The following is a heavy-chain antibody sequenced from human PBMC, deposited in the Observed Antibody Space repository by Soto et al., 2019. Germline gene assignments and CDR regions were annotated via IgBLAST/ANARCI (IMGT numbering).Heavy chain of an antibody. J-gene: IGHJ4*02. CDR1: EFTFSNYA. Sequence: GGSLRLSCAASEFTFSNYAMSWVRQAPGKGLEWVSAISYGGTTYYADSVKGRFTISRDNAKNSLYLQMNSLRAEDTAVYYCARDIVLVPAAPFDYWGQGTLVTVSS. D-gene: IGHD2-2*01. CDR2: ISYGGTT. V-gene: IGHV3-23*01. CDR3: ARDIVLVPAAPFDY.